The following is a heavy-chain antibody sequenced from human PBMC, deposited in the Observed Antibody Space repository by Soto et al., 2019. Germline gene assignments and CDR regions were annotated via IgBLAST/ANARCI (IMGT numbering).Heavy chain of an antibody. V-gene: IGHV1-69*01. CDR1: GGTFSSYA. Sequence: QVQLVQSGAEVKKPGSSVKVSCKASGGTFSSYAISWVRQAPGQGLEWMGGIIAILGTANYAQKFQGRVTITADESTSTAYMELSSLRSEDTAVYYCAREGIVATSYYYYGMDVWGQGTTVTVSS. CDR2: IIAILGTA. J-gene: IGHJ6*02. CDR3: AREGIVATSYYYYGMDV. D-gene: IGHD5-12*01.